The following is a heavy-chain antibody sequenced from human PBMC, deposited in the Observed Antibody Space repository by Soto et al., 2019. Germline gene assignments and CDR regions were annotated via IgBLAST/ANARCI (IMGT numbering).Heavy chain of an antibody. J-gene: IGHJ6*02. V-gene: IGHV3-30-3*01. CDR2: ISYDGSNK. CDR3: ARGAVAGNYYYYGMDV. D-gene: IGHD6-19*01. Sequence: XGSLRLSGAASGFTFSSYAMHWVRQAPGKGLEWVAVISYDGSNKYYADSVKGRFTISRDNSKNTLYLQMNSLRAEDTAVYYCARGAVAGNYYYYGMDVWGQGTTVTVSS. CDR1: GFTFSSYA.